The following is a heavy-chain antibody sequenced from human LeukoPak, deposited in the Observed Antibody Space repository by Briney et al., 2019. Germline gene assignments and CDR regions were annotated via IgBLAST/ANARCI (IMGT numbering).Heavy chain of an antibody. Sequence: GESLKISCKGSGYSFTSYWIGWVRQMPGKGLEWMGIIYPGDSDTRYSPSFQGQVTISADKSISTAYLQWSSLKASDTAMYYCANFYDSRTPSFDYWGQGTLVTVSS. V-gene: IGHV5-51*01. J-gene: IGHJ4*02. D-gene: IGHD3-22*01. CDR1: GYSFTSYW. CDR3: ANFYDSRTPSFDY. CDR2: IYPGDSDT.